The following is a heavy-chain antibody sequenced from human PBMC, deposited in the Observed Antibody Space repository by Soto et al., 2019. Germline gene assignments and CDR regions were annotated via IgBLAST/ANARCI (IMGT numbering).Heavy chain of an antibody. CDR2: ISSGSSST. CDR3: ARDRWELLGGDL. Sequence: EVQLVESGGGLVKPGGSLILSCAASGFRISTYSMNWVRQAPGKGLEWVSCISSGSSSTYYADSLKGRFTISRDDAKNSVYLQMDSLRAEDTAVYYCARDRWELLGGDLWGQGTTVIVSS. V-gene: IGHV3-21*02. J-gene: IGHJ6*02. CDR1: GFRISTYS. D-gene: IGHD1-26*01.